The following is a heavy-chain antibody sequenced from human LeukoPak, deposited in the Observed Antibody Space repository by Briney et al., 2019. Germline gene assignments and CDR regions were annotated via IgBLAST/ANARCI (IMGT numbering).Heavy chain of an antibody. D-gene: IGHD3-22*01. CDR3: TTDGITMIVVVTENFDY. CDR1: GFTFSNCW. V-gene: IGHV3-74*01. Sequence: GGSLRLSCAASGFTFSNCWMHWVRQAPGKGLVWVSRINSDGINTSYADSVKGRFTSTRDNAKNTLYLQMNSLKTEDTAVYYCTTDGITMIVVVTENFDYWGQGTLVTVSS. J-gene: IGHJ4*02. CDR2: INSDGINT.